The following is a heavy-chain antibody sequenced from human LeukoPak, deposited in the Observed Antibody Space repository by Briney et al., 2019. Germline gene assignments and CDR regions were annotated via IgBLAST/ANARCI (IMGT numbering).Heavy chain of an antibody. V-gene: IGHV3-9*01. D-gene: IGHD1-26*01. CDR2: ISYSSETT. J-gene: IGHJ3*01. CDR1: GFSFDEYA. CDR3: TKDRGGSSQLGDAFDV. Sequence: ETGRSLRLSCTASGFSFDEYAMHWVRQVPGKGLEWVSGISYSSETTGYVDSVKGRFTISRDNAKNSLYLQMNSLRAEDTALYYCTKDRGGSSQLGDAFDVWGQGTMVSVSS.